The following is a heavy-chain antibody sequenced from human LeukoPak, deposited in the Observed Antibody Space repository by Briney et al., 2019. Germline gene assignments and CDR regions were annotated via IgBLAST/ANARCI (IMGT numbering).Heavy chain of an antibody. Sequence: VQPGRSLRLSCAASGFTFSSYGMHWVRQAPGKGLEWVAVISYDGSNKYYADSVKGRFTISRDNSKNTLYLQMNSLRAEDTAVYYCAKLGQPSDWAQGTLVTVSS. CDR1: GFTFSSYG. CDR2: ISYDGSNK. J-gene: IGHJ4*02. D-gene: IGHD5-18*01. V-gene: IGHV3-30*18. CDR3: AKLGQPSD.